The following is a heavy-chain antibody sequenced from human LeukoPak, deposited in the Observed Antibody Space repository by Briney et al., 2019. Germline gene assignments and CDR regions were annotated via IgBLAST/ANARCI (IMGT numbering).Heavy chain of an antibody. D-gene: IGHD1-1*01. CDR3: ARGEETGPYYYYYYMDV. J-gene: IGHJ6*03. CDR1: GFTFSDYY. Sequence: GGTLRLSCAASGFTFSDYYMSWIRQAPGKGLEWVSYISSSGSTIYYADSVKGRFTISRDNAKNSLYLQMNSLRAEDTAVYYCARGEETGPYYYYYYMDVWGKGTTVTISS. V-gene: IGHV3-11*01. CDR2: ISSSGSTI.